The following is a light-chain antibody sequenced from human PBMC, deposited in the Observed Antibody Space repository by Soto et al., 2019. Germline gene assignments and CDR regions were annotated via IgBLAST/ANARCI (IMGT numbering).Light chain of an antibody. J-gene: IGLJ1*01. Sequence: XXCTGTSSDVGGYNYVSWYQQYPGKVPKLLISEVNNRPSGVSSRFSGSKSGDTASLTISGLQPEDEADYYCSSYTSSSTLVFGTGTKVTVL. V-gene: IGLV2-14*01. CDR2: EVN. CDR1: SSDVGGYNY. CDR3: SSYTSSSTLV.